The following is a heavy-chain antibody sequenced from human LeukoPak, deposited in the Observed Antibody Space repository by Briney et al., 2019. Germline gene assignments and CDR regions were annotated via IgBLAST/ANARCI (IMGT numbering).Heavy chain of an antibody. V-gene: IGHV3-23*01. CDR1: GFTFSSYG. D-gene: IGHD3-10*01. CDR2: ISGSGGST. J-gene: IGHJ5*02. Sequence: GGSLRLSCAASGFTFSSYGMSWVRQAPGKGLEWVSAISGSGGSTYYADSVKGRFTISRDNSKNTLYLQMNSLRAEDTAVYYCAKDSLAGALWFGEFLPQQDNWFDPWGQGTLVTVSS. CDR3: AKDSLAGALWFGEFLPQQDNWFDP.